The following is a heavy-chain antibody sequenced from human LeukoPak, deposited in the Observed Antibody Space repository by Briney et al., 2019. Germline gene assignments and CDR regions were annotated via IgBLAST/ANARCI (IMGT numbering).Heavy chain of an antibody. D-gene: IGHD2-15*01. J-gene: IGHJ4*02. Sequence: KPSETLSLTCTVSGASITSYYWNWIRQPPDKGLDLIWYFYYSGSDNYNPSLKSRITISVDTSKHQFSLILSSVAAADTAVYYCVRGYCSGASCYPFDYWGQGTLVTVSS. CDR1: GASITSYY. V-gene: IGHV4-59*01. CDR2: FYYSGSD. CDR3: VRGYCSGASCYPFDY.